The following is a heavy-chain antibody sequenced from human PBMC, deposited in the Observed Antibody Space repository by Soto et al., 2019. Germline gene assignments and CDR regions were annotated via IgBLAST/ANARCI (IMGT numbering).Heavy chain of an antibody. CDR3: GRGGGRRGIFDY. CDR2: IYYSGST. D-gene: IGHD3-16*01. V-gene: IGHV4-31*03. CDR1: GGSISSGGYY. Sequence: QVQLQESGPGLVKPSQTLSLTCTVSGGSISSGGYYWSWIRQHPGKGLEWIGYIYYSGSTYYNPSLKSRINISVDKSKNQFPPKLSSWTAAATAVYYWGRGGGRRGIFDYWGQGTLVTVSS. J-gene: IGHJ4*02.